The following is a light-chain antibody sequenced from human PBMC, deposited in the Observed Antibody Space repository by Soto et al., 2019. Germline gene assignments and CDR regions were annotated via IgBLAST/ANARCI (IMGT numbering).Light chain of an antibody. Sequence: QSVLTHPASLSGSPGQSSTISCTGTGSDASSYNYVSWYQHHPGKAPKLIIYDVSDRPSGVSNRFSGSKSGNTASLTISGLQAEDEADYYCSSFTTSSTYVFGTGTKVTVL. V-gene: IGLV2-14*03. CDR2: DVS. CDR3: SSFTTSSTYV. J-gene: IGLJ1*01. CDR1: GSDASSYNY.